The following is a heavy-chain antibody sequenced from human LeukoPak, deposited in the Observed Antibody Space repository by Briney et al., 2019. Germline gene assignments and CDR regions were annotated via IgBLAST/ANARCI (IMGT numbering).Heavy chain of an antibody. CDR1: GFTVSSNY. V-gene: IGHV3-53*01. Sequence: PGGSLRLSCAASGFTVSSNYMSWVRQAPGKGLEWVSVIYSGGSTYYADSVKGRFTISRDNSKNTVYLQMNSLRAEDTAVYYCARGTTDILTGYYYYAIDVWGQGTTVTVSS. J-gene: IGHJ6*02. CDR2: IYSGGST. D-gene: IGHD3-9*01. CDR3: ARGTTDILTGYYYYAIDV.